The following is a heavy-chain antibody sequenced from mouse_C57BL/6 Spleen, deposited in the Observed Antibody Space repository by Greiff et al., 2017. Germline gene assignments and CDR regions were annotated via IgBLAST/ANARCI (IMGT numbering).Heavy chain of an antibody. CDR3: ARSTVVATDAMDC. J-gene: IGHJ4*01. CDR2: IHPNSGST. V-gene: IGHV1-64*01. Sequence: QVQLQQPGAELVKPGASVKLSCKASGYTFTSYWMHWVKQRPGQGLEWIGMIHPNSGSTNYNEKFKSKATLTVDKSSSTAYMQLSSLTSEDSAVYYCARSTVVATDAMDCWGQGTSVTVAS. CDR1: GYTFTSYW. D-gene: IGHD1-1*01.